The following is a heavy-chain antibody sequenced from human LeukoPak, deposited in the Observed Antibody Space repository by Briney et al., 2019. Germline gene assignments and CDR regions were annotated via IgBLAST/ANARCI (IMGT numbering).Heavy chain of an antibody. CDR1: GGSISSYY. V-gene: IGHV4-59*01. Sequence: TSETLSLTCTVSGGSISSYYWSWIRQPPGKGLEWIGYIYYSGSTNYNPSLKSRVTISVDTSKSQFSLKLSSVTAADTAIYYCARGGYYGSGNDFRFDPWGQGTLVTVSS. CDR3: ARGGYYGSGNDFRFDP. J-gene: IGHJ5*02. D-gene: IGHD3-10*01. CDR2: IYYSGST.